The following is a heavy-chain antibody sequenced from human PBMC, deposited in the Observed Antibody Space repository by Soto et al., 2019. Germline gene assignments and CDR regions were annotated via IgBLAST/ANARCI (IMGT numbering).Heavy chain of an antibody. V-gene: IGHV4-39*01. CDR3: VIRGYSYGYYIDY. CDR2: IYYSGST. J-gene: IGHJ4*02. CDR1: GGSISSSSYY. D-gene: IGHD5-18*01. Sequence: KASETLSLTCTVSGGSISSSSYYWGWILHPPGKGLEWIGSIYYSGSTYYNPSLKSRVTISVDTSKNQFSLKLSSVTAADTAVYYCVIRGYSYGYYIDYWGQGTLVTVSS.